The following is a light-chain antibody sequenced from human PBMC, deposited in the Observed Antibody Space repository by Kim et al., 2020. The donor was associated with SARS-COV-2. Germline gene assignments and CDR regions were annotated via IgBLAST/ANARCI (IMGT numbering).Light chain of an antibody. CDR1: SSDVGYYNY. CDR3: SSYASSNAWV. CDR2: EVT. Sequence: QSALTQPPSASGSPGQSVTISCTGTSSDVGYYNYVSWYQQHPGKAPKLMIYEVTKWPSGVPDRFSGSKSGNTASLTVSGLQAEDEADYYCSSYASSNAWVFGGGTQLTVL. V-gene: IGLV2-8*01. J-gene: IGLJ3*02.